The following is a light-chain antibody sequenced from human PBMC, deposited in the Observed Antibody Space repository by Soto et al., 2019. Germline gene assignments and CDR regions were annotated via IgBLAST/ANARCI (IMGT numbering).Light chain of an antibody. J-gene: IGKJ1*01. CDR1: QSVSDY. Sequence: KMYPGALSLSPGERATLSCRASQSVSDYLAWYQQRPGQAPRLLIFGASTRATGFPARFSGSGSGTEFTLTISSLQSEDFAVYYCQQYKDWPHTFGQGTKVDIK. V-gene: IGKV3-15*01. CDR2: GAS. CDR3: QQYKDWPHT.